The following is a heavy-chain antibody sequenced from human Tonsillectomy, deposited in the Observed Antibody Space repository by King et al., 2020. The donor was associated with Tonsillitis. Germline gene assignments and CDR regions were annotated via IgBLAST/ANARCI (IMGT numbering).Heavy chain of an antibody. Sequence: VQLQQSGPQLVKPSQTLSLTCALSGDSVSESGVTWHWFRQSPSRGLEWLGRTYYNFRWFDDYPVSLKSRTTIGPHTSKNQFSLRLESMTLENTGVYYCARLSGFGTRGSNWNANFWNVWGQGTAGTVSS. J-gene: IGHJ6*02. CDR3: ARLSGFGTRGSNWNANFWNV. CDR1: GDSVSESGVT. V-gene: IGHV6-1*01. CDR2: TYYNFRWFD. D-gene: IGHD1-1*01.